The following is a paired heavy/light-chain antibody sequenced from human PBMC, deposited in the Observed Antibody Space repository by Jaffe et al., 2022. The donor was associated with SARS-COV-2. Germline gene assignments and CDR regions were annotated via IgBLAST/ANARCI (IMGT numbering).Heavy chain of an antibody. V-gene: IGHV4-39*02. CDR3: ATDLFLYSSNWRGIAY. Sequence: QLHLQESGPGLVKPSETLSLTCTVSGGSISSSTYYWGWIRQPPGKGLEWIGTIYYSGSTYYNPSLKSRVTISVDTSKNQFSLKLSSVTPADTAVYYCATDLFLYSSNWRGIAYWGQGTLVTVSS. CDR2: IYYSGST. D-gene: IGHD6-13*01. CDR1: GGSISSSTYY. J-gene: IGHJ4*02.
Light chain of an antibody. CDR2: QDR. J-gene: IGLJ2*01. CDR3: QAWDSSTVE. CDR1: KLGDKY. Sequence: SYELTQPPSVSVSPGQTASITCSGDKLGDKYVCWYQQKPGQSPVLVIYQDRKRPSGIPERFSGSNSGNTATLTISGTQAMDEADYYCQAWDSSTVEFGGGTKLTVL. V-gene: IGLV3-1*01.